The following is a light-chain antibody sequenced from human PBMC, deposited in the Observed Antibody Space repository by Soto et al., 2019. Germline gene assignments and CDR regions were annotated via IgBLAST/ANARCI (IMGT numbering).Light chain of an antibody. Sequence: DIQMTQSPSTLSASVGDRVTITCRVSQTISNYLTWYQQRPGKAPKLLIYRSSILQNGVPSMFSGSGSGTEFTLTISSLQPDDFAAYYGQQYYIYATFGPGPRVEI. CDR3: QQYYIYAT. CDR1: QTISNY. V-gene: IGKV1-5*03. J-gene: IGKJ1*01. CDR2: RSS.